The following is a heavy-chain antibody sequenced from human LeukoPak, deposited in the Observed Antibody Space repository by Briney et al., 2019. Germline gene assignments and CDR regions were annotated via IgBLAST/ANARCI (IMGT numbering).Heavy chain of an antibody. Sequence: PSETLSLTCTVSGGSISSGGYYWSWIRQPPGKGLEWIGSIYYSGSTNYNPSLKSRVTISVDTSKNQFSLKLSSVIAADTATYYCARLNSGWNYYFDYWGQGTLVTVSS. CDR2: IYYSGST. D-gene: IGHD6-19*01. CDR1: GGSISSGGYY. CDR3: ARLNSGWNYYFDY. J-gene: IGHJ4*02. V-gene: IGHV4-39*01.